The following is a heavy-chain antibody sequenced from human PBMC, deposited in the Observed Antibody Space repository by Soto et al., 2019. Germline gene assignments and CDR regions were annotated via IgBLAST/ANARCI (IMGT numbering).Heavy chain of an antibody. Sequence: GSLRLSCAASGFTFSSYSMNWVRQAPGEGLEWVSYISSSSSTIYYADSVKGRFTISRDNVKNSLYLQMNSLRAEDTAVYYCARGGYYYYYYMDVWGKGTTVTVSS. CDR1: GFTFSSYS. CDR2: ISSSSSTI. V-gene: IGHV3-48*01. J-gene: IGHJ6*03. CDR3: ARGGYYYYYYMDV.